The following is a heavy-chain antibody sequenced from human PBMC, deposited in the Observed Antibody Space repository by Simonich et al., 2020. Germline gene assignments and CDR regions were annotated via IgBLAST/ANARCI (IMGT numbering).Heavy chain of an antibody. D-gene: IGHD4-4*01. V-gene: IGHV3-74*01. CDR2: INSDGGST. CDR1: GFTFSRYW. J-gene: IGHJ3*02. CDR3: ARDYSNYDAFDI. Sequence: EVQLVESGGGLVQPGGSLRLSCAASGFTFSRYWMHWVRQAPGKGLVLVSRINSDGGSTSYADSVKGRFTISRDNAKNTLYLQMNSLRAEDTAVYYCARDYSNYDAFDIWGQGTMVTVSS.